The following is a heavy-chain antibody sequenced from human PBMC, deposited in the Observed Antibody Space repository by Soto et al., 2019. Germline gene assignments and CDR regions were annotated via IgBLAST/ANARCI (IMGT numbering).Heavy chain of an antibody. CDR3: ARLFYGGNPPFDY. Sequence: ASVKVSCKASGYTFTSYAMHWVRQAPGQRLEWMGWINAGNGNTKYSQKFQGRVTITRDTSTSTAYMELSSLRSEDTAVYYCARLFYGGNPPFDYWGQGTLVTVSS. D-gene: IGHD4-17*01. CDR2: INAGNGNT. CDR1: GYTFTSYA. J-gene: IGHJ4*02. V-gene: IGHV1-3*01.